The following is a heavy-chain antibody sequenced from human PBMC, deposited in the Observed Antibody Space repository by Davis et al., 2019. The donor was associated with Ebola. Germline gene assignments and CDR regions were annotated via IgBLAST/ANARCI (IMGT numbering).Heavy chain of an antibody. D-gene: IGHD2-2*01. CDR2: ISGSGGST. J-gene: IGHJ6*02. Sequence: PGGSLRLSCAASGFTFSSYAMSWVRQAPGKGLEWVSAISGSGGSTYYADSVKGRFTISRDNSKNTLYLQMNSLRAEDTAVYYCAKVGCSSTSCYSVYYGMDVWGQGTTVTVSS. CDR3: AKVGCSSTSCYSVYYGMDV. V-gene: IGHV3-23*01. CDR1: GFTFSSYA.